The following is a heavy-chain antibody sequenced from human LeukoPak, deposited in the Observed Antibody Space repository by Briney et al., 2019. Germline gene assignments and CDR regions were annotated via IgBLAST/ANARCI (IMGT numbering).Heavy chain of an antibody. CDR2: IFHSGSI. CDR3: ARSQPRGHYGSGTYYNIPYYFGY. CDR1: GGSISSNY. Sequence: SWTLSLTCTVSGGSISSNYWSWIRQPPAKGLEWIGYIFHSGSIHYNASLKSRVTISLDRSKNQVSLRLRSATAADTAVYYCARSQPRGHYGSGTYYNIPYYFGYWGQGTLVAVSS. D-gene: IGHD3-10*01. J-gene: IGHJ4*02. V-gene: IGHV4-59*01.